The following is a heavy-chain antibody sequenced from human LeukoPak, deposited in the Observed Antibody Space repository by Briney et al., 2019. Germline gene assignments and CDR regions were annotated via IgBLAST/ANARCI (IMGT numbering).Heavy chain of an antibody. J-gene: IGHJ4*02. CDR1: GGTFSSYA. V-gene: IGHV1-69*13. Sequence: SVKVSCKASGGTFSSYAISWVRQAPGQGLEWMGGIIPIFGTANYAQKFQGRVTITADESTSTAYMELSSLRSEDTAVYYCARERGTSSSRGYCGGDCHQVWGQGTLVTVSS. CDR3: ARERGTSSSRGYCGGDCHQV. CDR2: IIPIFGTA. D-gene: IGHD2-21*01.